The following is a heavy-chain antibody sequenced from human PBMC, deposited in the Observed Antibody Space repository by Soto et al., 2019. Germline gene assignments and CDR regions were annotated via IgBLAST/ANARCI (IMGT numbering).Heavy chain of an antibody. CDR1: GGSISSYY. J-gene: IGHJ4*02. V-gene: IGHV4-59*12. D-gene: IGHD3-10*01. CDR2: IYYSGST. CDR3: ARGSKDSYPGSRIFDF. Sequence: SETLSLTCTVSGGSISSYYWSWIRQPPGKGLEWIGYIYYSGSTNYNPSLKSRVTISRDNSKNTLYLQMSSLRAEDSAVYYCARGSKDSYPGSRIFDFWGRGTLVTVSS.